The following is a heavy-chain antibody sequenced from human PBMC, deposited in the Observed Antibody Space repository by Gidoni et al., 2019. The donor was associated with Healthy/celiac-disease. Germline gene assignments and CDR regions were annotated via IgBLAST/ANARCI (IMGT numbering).Heavy chain of an antibody. CDR3: AKDRAGRQWLYL. CDR2: ISGCGGST. CDR1: GFTFSSYA. V-gene: IGHV3-23*01. J-gene: IGHJ4*02. Sequence: EVQLLASGGGLVQPGGSLGLSCAASGFTFSSYAMSWVRQAPGKGLEWVSAISGCGGSTYYADSVKGRFTISRDNSKNTLYLQMNSLRAEDTAVYYCAKDRAGRQWLYLWGQGTLVTVSS. D-gene: IGHD6-19*01.